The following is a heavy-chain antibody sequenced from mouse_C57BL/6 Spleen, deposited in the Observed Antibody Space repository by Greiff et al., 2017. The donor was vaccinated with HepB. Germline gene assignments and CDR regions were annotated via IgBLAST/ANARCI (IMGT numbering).Heavy chain of an antibody. V-gene: IGHV1-9*01. CDR2: ILPDSGST. CDR3: ARPLHGNYRRNFDV. D-gene: IGHD2-1*01. Sequence: VQLQQSGAELMKPGASVKLSCKATGYTFTGYWIEWVKQRPGHGLEWIGEILPDSGSTNYNEKFKGKATFTANTSSSTAYMQLSSLTTEDSAIYYCARPLHGNYRRNFDVWGTGTTVTVSS. CDR1: GYTFTGYW. J-gene: IGHJ1*03.